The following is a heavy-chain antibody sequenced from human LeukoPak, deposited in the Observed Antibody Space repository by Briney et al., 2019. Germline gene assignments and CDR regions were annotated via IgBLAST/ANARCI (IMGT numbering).Heavy chain of an antibody. Sequence: SETLSLTCTVSGGSITGYYWSWIRQPPGKGLEWIEYIFYSRSISYNPSLKSRVTISVDTSKNQFSLKLTSVTAAVTAVYHCARHYTSGWDLDYWGQGTLVTVSS. D-gene: IGHD6-19*01. CDR3: ARHYTSGWDLDY. CDR1: GGSITGYY. CDR2: IFYSRSI. V-gene: IGHV4-59*08. J-gene: IGHJ4*02.